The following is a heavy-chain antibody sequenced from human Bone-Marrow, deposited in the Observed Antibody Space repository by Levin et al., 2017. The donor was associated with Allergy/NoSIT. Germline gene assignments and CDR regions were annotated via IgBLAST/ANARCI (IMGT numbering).Heavy chain of an antibody. J-gene: IGHJ3*02. Sequence: SETLSLICDVSDYSISSAYCWGWIRQSPVKGLEWIGNIYHSGSTSYNPSLRSRVTISLDRSKDQLSMKLHSVTAADTAKYYCARAYYDFWSGHSHDAFDIWGQGTMVTVSS. V-gene: IGHV4-38-2*01. D-gene: IGHD3-3*01. CDR3: ARAYYDFWSGHSHDAFDI. CDR1: DYSISSAYC. CDR2: IYHSGST.